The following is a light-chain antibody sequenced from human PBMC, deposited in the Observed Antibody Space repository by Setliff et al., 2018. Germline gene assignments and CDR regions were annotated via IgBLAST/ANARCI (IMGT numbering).Light chain of an antibody. CDR3: SSYTSSSIRV. CDR2: EVT. CDR1: SSDVGGYNY. Sequence: QSVLTQPVSVSGSPGQSITISCTGTSSDVGGYNYVSWYQQHPGKAPKLMIYEVTNRPSGVSNRFSGSKSGNTASLTISGLQAEDEADYYCSSYTSSSIRVFGTGTKVTVL. J-gene: IGLJ1*01. V-gene: IGLV2-14*01.